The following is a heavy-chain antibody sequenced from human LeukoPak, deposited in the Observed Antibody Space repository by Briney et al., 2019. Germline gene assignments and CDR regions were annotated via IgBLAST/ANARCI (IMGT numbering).Heavy chain of an antibody. J-gene: IGHJ4*02. CDR3: AKAKYQLPHDY. V-gene: IGHV3-74*01. CDR2: INTDGSST. CDR1: GFTFSSYW. D-gene: IGHD2-2*01. Sequence: PGGSLRLSCAASGFTFSSYWMHWVRQAPGKGLVWVSRINTDGSSTSYADSVKGRFTISRDNSKNTLYLQMSSLRTEDTAVYYCAKAKYQLPHDYWGQGTLVTVSS.